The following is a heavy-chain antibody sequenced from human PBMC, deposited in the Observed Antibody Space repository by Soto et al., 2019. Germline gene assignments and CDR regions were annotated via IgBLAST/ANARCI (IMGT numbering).Heavy chain of an antibody. CDR3: ASVRGGYYYAMDV. D-gene: IGHD3-10*02. V-gene: IGHV4-39*01. CDR1: GGSISSSTYY. J-gene: IGHJ6*02. Sequence: SETLSLTCTASGGSISSSTYYWGWMRQPPGKGLEWIASFFIGGNTYYNPSLKSRVTISVDTSKNQFSLKLSSVTAADTAVYYCASVRGGYYYAMDVWGQGTTVTVSS. CDR2: FFIGGNT.